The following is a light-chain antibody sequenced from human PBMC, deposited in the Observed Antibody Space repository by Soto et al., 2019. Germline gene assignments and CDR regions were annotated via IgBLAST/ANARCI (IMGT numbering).Light chain of an antibody. CDR3: QQYNNWPPGAT. CDR2: GAS. V-gene: IGKV3-15*01. Sequence: IVLAPPPPTLSVSPRERTTPPCRASQSVSSNLAWYQQKPGQAPRLLIYGASTRATGIPARFSGSGSGTEFTLTISSLQSEDFAVYYCQQYNNWPPGATFGGGTKVDIK. CDR1: QSVSSN. J-gene: IGKJ4*01.